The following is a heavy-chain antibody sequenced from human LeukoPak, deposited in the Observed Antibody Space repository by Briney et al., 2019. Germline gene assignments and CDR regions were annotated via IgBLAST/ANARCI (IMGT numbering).Heavy chain of an antibody. CDR3: ARHYGP. V-gene: IGHV4-34*01. CDR1: GGSFGGNY. Sequence: PSETLSLTCAVYGGSFGGNYWSWIRQPPGKGLEWIGEINDSGSTNYNPSLKSRVTISVDTSKNQFSLKLNSVTAADTAVYYCARHYGPWGQGTLVTVSS. D-gene: IGHD3-16*01. CDR2: INDSGST. J-gene: IGHJ5*02.